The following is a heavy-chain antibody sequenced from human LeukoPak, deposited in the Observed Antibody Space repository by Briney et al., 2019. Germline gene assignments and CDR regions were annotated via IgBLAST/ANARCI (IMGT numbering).Heavy chain of an antibody. J-gene: IGHJ6*02. V-gene: IGHV4-59*08. CDR3: SXXXXXIVVAKRPRYGMDV. CDR2: IYYSGST. Sequence: SETLSLTCTVSGGSISSYYWSWIRQPPGKGLEWIGYIYYSGSTNYNPSLKSRVTISVDTSKNQFSLKLSPVTAADTAVYYCSXXXXXIVVAKRPRYGMDVWGQGTTVTVSS. CDR1: GGSISSYY. D-gene: IGHD3-22*01.